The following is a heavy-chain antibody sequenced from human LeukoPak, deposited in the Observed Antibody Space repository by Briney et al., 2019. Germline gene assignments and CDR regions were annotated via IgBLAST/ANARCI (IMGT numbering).Heavy chain of an antibody. J-gene: IGHJ5*02. D-gene: IGHD2-2*01. CDR1: GYTFTSYY. Sequence: ASVKVSCKASGYTFTSYYMHWVRQAPGQGLEWMGIINPSGGSTSYAQKFQGRVTMTRDTSTSTVYMELSSLRSEDTAVYYCARDRSSLQLPRGGFDPWGQGTLVTVSS. CDR3: ARDRSSLQLPRGGFDP. CDR2: INPSGGST. V-gene: IGHV1-46*01.